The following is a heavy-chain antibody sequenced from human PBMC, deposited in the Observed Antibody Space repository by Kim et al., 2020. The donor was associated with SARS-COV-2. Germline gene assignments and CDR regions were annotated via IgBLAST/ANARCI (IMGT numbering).Heavy chain of an antibody. J-gene: IGHJ4*02. CDR2: IYYSGST. Sequence: SETLSLTCTVSGGSISSSSYYWGWIRQPPGKGLEWIGSIYYSGSTYYNPSLKSRVTISVDTSKNQFSLKLSSVTAADTAVYYCARHLSLHGETYYDFWSGPGELDYWGQGTLVTVSS. CDR1: GGSISSSSYY. D-gene: IGHD3-3*01. CDR3: ARHLSLHGETYYDFWSGPGELDY. V-gene: IGHV4-39*01.